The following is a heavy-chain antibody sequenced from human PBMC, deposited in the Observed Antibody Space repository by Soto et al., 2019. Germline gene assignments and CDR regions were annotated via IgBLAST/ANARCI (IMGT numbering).Heavy chain of an antibody. V-gene: IGHV3-7*01. J-gene: IGHJ4*02. CDR1: GFTFSSYW. D-gene: IGHD5-12*01. CDR3: ARAKSVSSGYDPQAYFDY. CDR2: IKQDGSEK. Sequence: EVQLVESGGGLVQPGGSLRLSCAASGFTFSSYWMSWVRQAPGKGLEWVANIKQDGSEKYYVDSVKGRFTISRDNAKNSLYLQMNSLRAEDTAVYYCARAKSVSSGYDPQAYFDYWGQGTLVTVSS.